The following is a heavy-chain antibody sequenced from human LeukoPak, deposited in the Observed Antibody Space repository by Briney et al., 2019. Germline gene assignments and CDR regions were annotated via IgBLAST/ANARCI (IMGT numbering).Heavy chain of an antibody. CDR2: IYSGDST. Sequence: GGSLRLSCAASGFIVSSNYMSWVRQAPGKGLELVSVIYSGDSTYYADSVKGRFTISRDKSKNTLFLQMNSLRAEDTAVYYCARGVHDFWSGFYFDYWGQGTLVTVSS. CDR3: ARGVHDFWSGFYFDY. J-gene: IGHJ4*02. CDR1: GFIVSSNY. V-gene: IGHV3-66*02. D-gene: IGHD3-3*01.